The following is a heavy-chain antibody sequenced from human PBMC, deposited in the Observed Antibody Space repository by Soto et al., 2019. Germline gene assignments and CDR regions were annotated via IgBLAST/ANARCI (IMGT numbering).Heavy chain of an antibody. V-gene: IGHV1-18*04. CDR2: ISAYNGNT. CDR1: GYTFTSYG. J-gene: IGHJ3*02. CDR3: ARYTVAVAGTRAFDI. Sequence: GASVKGSWKSAGYTFTSYGISWVRQAPGQGLECMGWISAYNGNTNDAQKLQGRVTMTTDTSTSTAYMELRSLRSDDTAVYYCARYTVAVAGTRAFDIWGQGTMVTVSS. D-gene: IGHD6-19*01.